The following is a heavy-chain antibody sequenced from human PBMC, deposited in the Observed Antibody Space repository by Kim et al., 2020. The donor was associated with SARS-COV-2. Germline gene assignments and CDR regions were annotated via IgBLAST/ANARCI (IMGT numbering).Heavy chain of an antibody. V-gene: IGHV3-48*03. CDR1: GFTFSSYE. Sequence: GGSLRLSCAASGFTFSSYEMNWVRQAPGKGLEWVSYISSSGSTIYYADSVKGRFTISRDNAKNSLYLQMNSLRAEDTAVYYCRMVWFGELSGGFYYYGMDVWGQGTTVTVSS. D-gene: IGHD3-10*01. CDR2: ISSSGSTI. CDR3: RMVWFGELSGGFYYYGMDV. J-gene: IGHJ6*02.